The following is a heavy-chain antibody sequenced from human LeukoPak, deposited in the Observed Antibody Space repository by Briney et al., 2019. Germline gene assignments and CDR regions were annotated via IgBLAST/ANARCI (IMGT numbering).Heavy chain of an antibody. CDR2: ISAYNGNT. Sequence: ASVKVSCKASGYTFTSYGISWVRQAPGQGLEWMGWISAYNGNTNYAQKLQGRVTMTTDTSTSTAYMELRSLRSDDTAVYYRARDQAYYYYMDVWGKGTTVTVSS. CDR3: ARDQAYYYYMDV. V-gene: IGHV1-18*01. CDR1: GYTFTSYG. J-gene: IGHJ6*03.